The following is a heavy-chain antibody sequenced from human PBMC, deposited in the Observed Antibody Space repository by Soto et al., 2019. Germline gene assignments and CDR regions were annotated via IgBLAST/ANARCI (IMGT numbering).Heavy chain of an antibody. D-gene: IGHD6-19*01. Sequence: GASVKVSCKASGYTFTRYDINWVRQATGQGLEWMGWMNPNSGNTGYAQKFQGRVTMTRNTSISTAYMELSSLRSEDTAVYYCARELRYSSGWLPHGMDVWGQGTTVTVSS. CDR3: ARELRYSSGWLPHGMDV. CDR2: MNPNSGNT. V-gene: IGHV1-8*01. CDR1: GYTFTRYD. J-gene: IGHJ6*02.